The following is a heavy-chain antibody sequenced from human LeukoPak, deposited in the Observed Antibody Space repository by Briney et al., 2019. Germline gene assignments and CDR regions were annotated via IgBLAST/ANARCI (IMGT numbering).Heavy chain of an antibody. J-gene: IGHJ1*01. CDR2: IYHSGST. CDR3: ARGMGQWPYPEYFQH. D-gene: IGHD6-19*01. CDR1: GGSISSSNW. Sequence: PSETLPLTCAVSGGSISSSNWWSWVRQPPGKGLEWIGEIYHSGSTNYNPSLKSRVTISVDKSKNQFSLKLSSVTAADTAVYYCARGMGQWPYPEYFQHWGQGTLVTVSP. V-gene: IGHV4-4*02.